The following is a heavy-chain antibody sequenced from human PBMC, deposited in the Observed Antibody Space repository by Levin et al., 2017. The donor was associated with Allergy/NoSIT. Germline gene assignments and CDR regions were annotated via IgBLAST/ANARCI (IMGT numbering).Heavy chain of an antibody. J-gene: IGHJ2*01. V-gene: IGHV3-48*01. CDR2: ISSSSTTI. CDR3: ARRDSSGYYQTPWYFDL. CDR1: GFTFSSYN. Sequence: PGGSLRLSCAASGFTFSSYNMNWVRQAPGKGLEWVSYISSSSTTIYYADSVKGRFTISRDNAKNSLYLQMNSLRAEDTAVYYCARRDSSGYYQTPWYFDLWGRGTLVTVSS. D-gene: IGHD3-22*01.